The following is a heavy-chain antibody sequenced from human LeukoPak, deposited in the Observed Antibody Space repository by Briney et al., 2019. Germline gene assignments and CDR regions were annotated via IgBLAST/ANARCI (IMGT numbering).Heavy chain of an antibody. Sequence: PGRSPRLSCAASGFTFSSYAMHWVRQGPGKGLEWVAVISYDGSNKYYADSVKGRFTISRDNSKNTLYLQMNSLRAEDTAVYYCARDFTFGGVIAALDYWGQGTLVTVSS. CDR2: ISYDGSNK. J-gene: IGHJ4*02. V-gene: IGHV3-30-3*01. CDR1: GFTFSSYA. CDR3: ARDFTFGGVIAALDY. D-gene: IGHD3-16*02.